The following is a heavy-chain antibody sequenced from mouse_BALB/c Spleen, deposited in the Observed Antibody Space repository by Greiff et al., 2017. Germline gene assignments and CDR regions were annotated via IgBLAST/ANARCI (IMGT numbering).Heavy chain of an antibody. CDR1: GYTFTSYW. CDR3: TREGRYGYVESY. J-gene: IGHJ3*01. CDR2: IYPGSGST. V-gene: IGHV1S22*01. D-gene: IGHD1-2*01. Sequence: LQQPGSELVRPGASVKLSCKASGYTFTSYWMHWVKQRPGQGLEWIGNIYPGSGSTNYDEKFKSKATLTVDTSSSTAYMQLSSLTSEDSAVYYCTREGRYGYVESYWGQGTLVTVSA.